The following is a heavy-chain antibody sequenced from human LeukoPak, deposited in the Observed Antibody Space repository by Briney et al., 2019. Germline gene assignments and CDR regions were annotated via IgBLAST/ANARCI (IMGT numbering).Heavy chain of an antibody. Sequence: GGSLRLTCAASGFTISNYAMSWVRQAPGKGLEWVSGISDSGGNTYYADSVKGRFTISRDNSKNTLYLQMNSLRAEDTAVYYCAKGLRSTMIVVLTRPKYFQHWGQGTLVTVPS. CDR3: AKGLRSTMIVVLTRPKYFQH. V-gene: IGHV3-23*01. D-gene: IGHD3-22*01. CDR1: GFTISNYA. CDR2: ISDSGGNT. J-gene: IGHJ1*01.